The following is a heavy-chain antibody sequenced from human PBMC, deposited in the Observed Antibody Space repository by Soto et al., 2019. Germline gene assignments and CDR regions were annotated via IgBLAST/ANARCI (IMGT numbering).Heavy chain of an antibody. CDR1: GGSISSSSYY. D-gene: IGHD3-3*01. CDR3: ARQSYDFWSGNSHFDY. Sequence: QLQLQESGPGLVKPSETLSLTCTVSGGSISSSSYYWGWIRQPPGKGLEWIGSIYYSGSTYYNPSLKSRVTISVDTSKNQFSLKLSSVTAADTAVYYCARQSYDFWSGNSHFDYWGQGTLVTVSS. CDR2: IYYSGST. J-gene: IGHJ4*02. V-gene: IGHV4-39*01.